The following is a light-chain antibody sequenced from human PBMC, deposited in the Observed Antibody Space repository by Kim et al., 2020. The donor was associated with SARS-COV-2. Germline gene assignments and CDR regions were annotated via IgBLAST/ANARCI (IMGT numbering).Light chain of an antibody. CDR3: ISYAGNNVYV. V-gene: IGLV2-8*01. CDR2: DVN. CDR1: SSTVGGYNY. Sequence: GQSVTISCTGTSSTVGGYNYVSWYQQHPGKAPTLMIYDVNRRPSGVPDRFSASKSGNTASLTVSGLQAEDEADYYCISYAGNNVYVFGTGTKVTVL. J-gene: IGLJ1*01.